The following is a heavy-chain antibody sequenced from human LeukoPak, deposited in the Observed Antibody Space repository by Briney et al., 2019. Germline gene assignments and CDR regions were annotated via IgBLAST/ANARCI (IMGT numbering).Heavy chain of an antibody. J-gene: IGHJ3*02. V-gene: IGHV3-23*01. Sequence: GGSLGLSCAASGFTFSSYAMSWVRQAPGKVLEWVSAISGSGGSTYYADSVKGRFTISRDNSKNTLYLQMNSLRAEDTSVYYCAKEGDSSGYYSDAFDIWGQGTMVTVSS. CDR2: ISGSGGST. CDR3: AKEGDSSGYYSDAFDI. D-gene: IGHD3-22*01. CDR1: GFTFSSYA.